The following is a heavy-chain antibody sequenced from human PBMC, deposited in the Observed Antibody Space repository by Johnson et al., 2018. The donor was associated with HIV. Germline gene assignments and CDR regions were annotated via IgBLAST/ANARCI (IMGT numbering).Heavy chain of an antibody. J-gene: IGHJ3*02. Sequence: QVQLVESGGGVVQPGRSLRLSCAASGFTFSTYAMHWVRQTPGKGLEWVAIISYDGSNKYYADSVKGRFTISRDNSKNTLYLQMNSLRAEDTAMYYCATSGLTLGSSSSHAFDIWGQGTMATVSS. D-gene: IGHD6-6*01. CDR1: GFTFSTYA. CDR2: ISYDGSNK. V-gene: IGHV3-30*04. CDR3: ATSGLTLGSSSSHAFDI.